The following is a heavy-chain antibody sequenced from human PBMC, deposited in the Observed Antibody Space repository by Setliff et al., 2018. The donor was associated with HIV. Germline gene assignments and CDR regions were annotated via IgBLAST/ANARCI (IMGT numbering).Heavy chain of an antibody. Sequence: SETLSLTCTVSGGSSSTYYWSWIRQPLGKGLEWIGSIYFTGSSDNNPSLKSRVTLSVYTSKHQFSLKLSSVTAADTAVYYCARVQMAYAAFEVWGQGTMVTVSS. CDR3: ARVQMAYAAFEV. CDR2: IYFTGSS. V-gene: IGHV4-59*01. CDR1: GGSSSTYY. D-gene: IGHD6-25*01. J-gene: IGHJ3*01.